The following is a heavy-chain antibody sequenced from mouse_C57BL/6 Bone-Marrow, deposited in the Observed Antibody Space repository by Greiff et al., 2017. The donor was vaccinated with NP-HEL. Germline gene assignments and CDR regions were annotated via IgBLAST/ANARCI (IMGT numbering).Heavy chain of an antibody. Sequence: EVKLVESGGGLVKPGGSLKLSRAASGFTFRSYTMSWVRQTPEKRLEGVATISGGGGNTYYPDSVKGRFTISRDNAKNTLYLQMSSLRSEDTALYYCARRCYYYGRRYFDYWGQGTTLTVSS. CDR2: ISGGGGNT. V-gene: IGHV5-9*01. CDR1: GFTFRSYT. D-gene: IGHD1-1*01. J-gene: IGHJ2*01. CDR3: ARRCYYYGRRYFDY.